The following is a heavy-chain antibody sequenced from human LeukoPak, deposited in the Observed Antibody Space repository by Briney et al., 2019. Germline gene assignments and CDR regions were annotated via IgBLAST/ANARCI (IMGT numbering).Heavy chain of an antibody. CDR2: ISSSSSYI. J-gene: IGHJ4*02. CDR3: ARDAGIAAGVGY. Sequence: GGSLRLSCAASGFTFSSYSMSWVRQAPGKGLEWVSSISSSSSYIYYADSVKGRFTISRDNAKNSLYLQMNSLRAEDTAVYYCARDAGIAAGVGYWGQGTLVTVSS. V-gene: IGHV3-21*01. CDR1: GFTFSSYS. D-gene: IGHD6-13*01.